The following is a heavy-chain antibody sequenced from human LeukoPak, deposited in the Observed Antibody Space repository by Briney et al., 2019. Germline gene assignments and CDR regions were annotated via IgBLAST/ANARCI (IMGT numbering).Heavy chain of an antibody. Sequence: PSETLSLTCTVSGGSISSYYWSWIRQPAGKGLEWIGRIYTSGSTNYNPSLKSRVTMSVDTSKSQFSLKMSSVTAADAAVYYCARHIGGGIEDMDVWGTGTKVTVSS. J-gene: IGHJ6*03. CDR1: GGSISSYY. CDR3: ARHIGGGIEDMDV. D-gene: IGHD3-16*02. V-gene: IGHV4-4*07. CDR2: IYTSGST.